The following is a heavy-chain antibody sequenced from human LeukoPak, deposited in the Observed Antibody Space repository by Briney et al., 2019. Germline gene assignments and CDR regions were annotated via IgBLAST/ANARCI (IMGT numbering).Heavy chain of an antibody. D-gene: IGHD1-26*01. CDR1: GFTFSSYG. Sequence: GGSLRLSCAASGFTFSSYGMSWVRQAPGKGLEWVSGISGSGGRTNYADSVKGRFTISRDNAKNTLYLQMNRLRAEDTAVYYCAKGSREWELLDAFDIWGQGTMVTVSS. CDR3: AKGSREWELLDAFDI. CDR2: ISGSGGRT. V-gene: IGHV3-23*01. J-gene: IGHJ3*02.